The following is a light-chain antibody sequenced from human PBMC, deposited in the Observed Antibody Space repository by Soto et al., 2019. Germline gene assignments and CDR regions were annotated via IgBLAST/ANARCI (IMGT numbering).Light chain of an antibody. V-gene: IGKV3-20*01. CDR2: GAS. Sequence: EIVLTQSPGTLSLSPGERATLSCRASQSVSSTYLCWYQQKPGQAPRLLIYGASSRATGIPDRFSGSGSGTDFTLTISRLEPEDFAVYYCHQYGSSPPYTFGQGTKLEIK. CDR3: HQYGSSPPYT. J-gene: IGKJ2*01. CDR1: QSVSSTY.